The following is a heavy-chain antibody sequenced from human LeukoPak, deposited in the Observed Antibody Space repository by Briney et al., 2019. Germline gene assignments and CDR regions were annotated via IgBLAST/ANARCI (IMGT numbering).Heavy chain of an antibody. CDR1: GGPIRGTSYY. CDR3: ARPLTGYSNTFVY. D-gene: IGHD4-11*01. V-gene: IGHV4-39*01. Sequence: PSETLSLTCIVSGGPIRGTSYYWGWIRQSPGKGLEWIGSVSYSGSPYYNLSLKSRVAISIDTSKNLFSLELTSVTAADTAVYYCARPLTGYSNTFVYWGQGTMVTVSS. CDR2: VSYSGSP. J-gene: IGHJ4*02.